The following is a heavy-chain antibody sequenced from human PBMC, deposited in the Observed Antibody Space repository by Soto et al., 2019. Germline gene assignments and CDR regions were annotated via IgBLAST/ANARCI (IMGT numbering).Heavy chain of an antibody. CDR2: FIPVYRTP. Sequence: ASVKFSCKASGGSFGNSAINWVRQTPGQGLEWMGGFIPVYRTPNYAQKFQGRVTITADKSTSTAYMELSSLRSEDTAVYYCAREANMITFGGVIAPFDYWGQGTLVTSPQ. J-gene: IGHJ4*02. CDR1: GGSFGNSA. V-gene: IGHV1-69*06. D-gene: IGHD3-16*02. CDR3: AREANMITFGGVIAPFDY.